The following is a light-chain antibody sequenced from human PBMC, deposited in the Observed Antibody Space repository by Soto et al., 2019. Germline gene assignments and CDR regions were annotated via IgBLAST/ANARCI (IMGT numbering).Light chain of an antibody. CDR2: AAS. V-gene: IGKV1-39*01. Sequence: DIQMTQSPSSLSASVGDRVTITCRASQSISSYLHWYQHKPGKAPKLLIYAASYLQSGVPSRFSGSESGTDFTLTISSLQPEDFATYYCQQSYSLPYTFGQGTKLEIK. CDR1: QSISSY. CDR3: QQSYSLPYT. J-gene: IGKJ2*01.